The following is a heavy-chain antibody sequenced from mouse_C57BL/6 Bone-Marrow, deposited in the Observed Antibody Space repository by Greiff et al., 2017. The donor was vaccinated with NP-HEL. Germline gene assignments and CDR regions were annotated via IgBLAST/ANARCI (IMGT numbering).Heavy chain of an antibody. CDR3: TTMVTCSYWYFDV. CDR1: GFNIKDDY. D-gene: IGHD2-3*01. V-gene: IGHV14-4*01. J-gene: IGHJ1*03. Sequence: DVKLQESGAELVRPGASVKLSCTASGFNIKDDYMHWVKQRPEQGLEWIGWIDPENGDTEYASKFQGKATITADTSSNTAYLQLSSLTSEDTAVYYCTTMVTCSYWYFDVWGTGTTVTVSS. CDR2: IDPENGDT.